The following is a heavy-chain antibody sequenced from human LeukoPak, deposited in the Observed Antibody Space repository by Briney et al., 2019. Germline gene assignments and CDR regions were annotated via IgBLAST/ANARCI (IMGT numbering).Heavy chain of an antibody. V-gene: IGHV1-2*02. Sequence: ASVKVSCKASGYTFTGYYMHWVRQAPGQGLEWMGWINPNSGGTNYAQKFQGRVTMTRDTSISTAYMELSRLRSDDTAVYYCARVRWYSRLFDYWGQGTLVTVFS. CDR2: INPNSGGT. J-gene: IGHJ4*02. CDR1: GYTFTGYY. D-gene: IGHD5-24*01. CDR3: ARVRWYSRLFDY.